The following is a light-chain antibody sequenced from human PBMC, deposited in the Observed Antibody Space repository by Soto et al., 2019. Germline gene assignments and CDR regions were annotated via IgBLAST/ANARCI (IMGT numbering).Light chain of an antibody. J-gene: IGKJ3*01. V-gene: IGKV1-5*03. Sequence: DIQMTQSPSTLSASVGDRVTITCRASQNINNWLAWYQQKPGKAPKLLIYKASTLESGVTSRLSGSGFGTEFTLTITSLQPDDFATYYCQQYNTYSFTFGPGAKVDIK. CDR3: QQYNTYSFT. CDR1: QNINNW. CDR2: KAS.